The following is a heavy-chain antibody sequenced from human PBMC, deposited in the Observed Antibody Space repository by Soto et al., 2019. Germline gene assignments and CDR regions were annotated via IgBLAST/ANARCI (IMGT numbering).Heavy chain of an antibody. Sequence: QVQLVESGGGVVQPGRSLRLSCAASGFTFSSYAMHWVRQAPGKGLEGVAVISYDGSNKYYADSVKGRFTISRDNSKNTLYLQMNSLRAEDTAVYYCARSPKWELLYFDYWGQGTLVTVSS. D-gene: IGHD1-26*01. CDR3: ARSPKWELLYFDY. V-gene: IGHV3-30-3*01. J-gene: IGHJ4*02. CDR2: ISYDGSNK. CDR1: GFTFSSYA.